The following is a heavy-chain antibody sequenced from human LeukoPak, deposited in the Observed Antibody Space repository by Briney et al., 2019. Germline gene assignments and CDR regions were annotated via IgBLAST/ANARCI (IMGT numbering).Heavy chain of an antibody. CDR1: GGSISSGGYY. Sequence: SETLSLTCTVSGGSISSGGYYWSWIRQHPGKGLEWIGYIYYSGSTYYNPPLKSRVTISVDTSKNQFSLKLSSVTAADTAVYYCAKDTWRWEQGFDYWGQGTLVTVSS. J-gene: IGHJ4*02. CDR2: IYYSGST. CDR3: AKDTWRWEQGFDY. D-gene: IGHD1-26*01. V-gene: IGHV4-31*03.